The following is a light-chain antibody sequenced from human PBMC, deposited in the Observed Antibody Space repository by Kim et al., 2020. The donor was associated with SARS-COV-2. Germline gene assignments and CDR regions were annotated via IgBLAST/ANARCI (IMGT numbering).Light chain of an antibody. CDR2: AAS. V-gene: IGKV1-39*01. CDR1: QNIGDY. CDR3: KQSYSTPQIT. Sequence: SVGDRVTITCRASQNIGDYLNWYQHRPGKAPKLLIHAASSLQSDVPSRFSGSGSGTDFTLTISGLQPEDFTTYFCKQSYSTPQITFGPGTRLEIK. J-gene: IGKJ5*01.